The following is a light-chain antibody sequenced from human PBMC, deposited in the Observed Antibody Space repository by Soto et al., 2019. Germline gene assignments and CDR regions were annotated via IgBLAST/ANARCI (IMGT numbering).Light chain of an antibody. Sequence: QSVLTQPPSASGTPGQRVTISCSGSSSNIGSTSVNWYQQLPGTAPKLMIYEVSKRPSGVPDRFSGSKSGNTASLTVSGLQAEDEADYYCSSYAGSNNLVFGGGTKVTVL. J-gene: IGLJ2*01. CDR2: EVS. V-gene: IGLV2-8*01. CDR3: SSYAGSNNLV. CDR1: SSNIGSTS.